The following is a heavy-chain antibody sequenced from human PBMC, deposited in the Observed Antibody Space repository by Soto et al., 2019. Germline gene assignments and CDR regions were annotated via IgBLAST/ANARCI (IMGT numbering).Heavy chain of an antibody. CDR1: GGSISSGGYS. D-gene: IGHD3-9*01. J-gene: IGHJ6*02. V-gene: IGHV4-30-2*01. CDR3: ARDRYDILTGYYYGMDV. Sequence: SETLSLTCAVSGGSISSGGYSWSWIRQPPGKGLEWIGYIYHSGSTYYNPSLKSRVTISVDRSKNKFSLKLSSVTAADTAVYYCARDRYDILTGYYYGMDVWGQGTTVTVSS. CDR2: IYHSGST.